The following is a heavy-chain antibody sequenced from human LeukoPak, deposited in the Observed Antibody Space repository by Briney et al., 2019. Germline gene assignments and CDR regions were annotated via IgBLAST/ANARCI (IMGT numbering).Heavy chain of an antibody. V-gene: IGHV3-21*01. CDR1: GFTLSSYS. CDR2: ISSSNSYI. D-gene: IGHD3-9*01. Sequence: NPGGSLRLSCAASGFTLSSYSMNWVRQAPGKGLEWVSSISSSNSYIYDADSVKGRFTISRDNAKNSLYLQMNSLRAEDTAVYYCARANDNYYYYYMDVWGKGTTVTIS. CDR3: ARANDNYYYYYMDV. J-gene: IGHJ6*03.